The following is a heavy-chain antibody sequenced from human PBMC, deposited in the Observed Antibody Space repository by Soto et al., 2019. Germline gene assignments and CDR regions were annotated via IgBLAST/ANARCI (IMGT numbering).Heavy chain of an antibody. Sequence: EVQLVESGGGLVKPGGSLRLSCAASGFTFSSYSMNWVRQAPGKGLEWVSSISSSSSYIYYADSVKGRCTSSRDNAKKSLDLQMNSLRAEDTAVYYCARKRKEGGMDVWGQGTTVTVSS. V-gene: IGHV3-21*01. CDR1: GFTFSSYS. CDR3: ARKRKEGGMDV. J-gene: IGHJ6*02. CDR2: ISSSSSYI.